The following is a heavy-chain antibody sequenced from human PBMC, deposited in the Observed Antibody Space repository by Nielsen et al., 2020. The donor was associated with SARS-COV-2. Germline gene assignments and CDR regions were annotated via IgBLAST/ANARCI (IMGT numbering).Heavy chain of an antibody. V-gene: IGHV3-21*01. Sequence: GGSLRLSCAASGFTFSSYSMNWVRQAPGKGLEWVSSISSSSSYIYYADSVKGRFTISRDNAKNSLYLQMNSLRAEDTAVYYCARVNGVGPYYYYYYMDVWGKGTTVTVSS. J-gene: IGHJ6*03. CDR1: GFTFSSYS. CDR2: ISSSSSYI. D-gene: IGHD2-8*01. CDR3: ARVNGVGPYYYYYYMDV.